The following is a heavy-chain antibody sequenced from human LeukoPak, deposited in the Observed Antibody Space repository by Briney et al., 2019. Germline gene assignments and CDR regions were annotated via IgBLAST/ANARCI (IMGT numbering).Heavy chain of an antibody. CDR2: ITSSGSTI. J-gene: IGHJ4*02. CDR1: GFTFRSYG. CDR3: ASEFIVGATFDY. D-gene: IGHD1-26*01. Sequence: GGSLRLSCAASGFTFRSYGMNWVRQAPGKGLEWVSYITSSGSTIYYADSVKGRFTISRDNAKTSLYLQMNSPRAEDTAVYYCASEFIVGATFDYWGQGTLVTVSS. V-gene: IGHV3-48*03.